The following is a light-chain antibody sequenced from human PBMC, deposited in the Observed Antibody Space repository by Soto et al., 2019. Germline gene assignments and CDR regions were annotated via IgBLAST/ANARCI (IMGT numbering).Light chain of an antibody. J-gene: IGKJ1*01. CDR3: EQSYGSPPT. Sequence: DIQMTQSPSSLSASVGDRVTITCRASQSINTYLNWYQQKPGKAPKLLISAASSLQSGVPARFSGSGSGTDFTLIISSVQHEDFATFYCEQSYGSPPTFGQGTKVDIK. CDR2: AAS. CDR1: QSINTY. V-gene: IGKV1-39*01.